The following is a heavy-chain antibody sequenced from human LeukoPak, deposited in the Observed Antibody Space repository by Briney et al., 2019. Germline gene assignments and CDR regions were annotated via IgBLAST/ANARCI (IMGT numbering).Heavy chain of an antibody. V-gene: IGHV1-3*01. Sequence: RASVKVSCKASGYTFTSYAMHWARQTPGQRLEWMGWINAGNGNTKYSQKFQGRVTITRDTSASTAYMELSSLRSEDTAVYYCARVSTDILTGYLTFDYWGQGTLVTVSS. J-gene: IGHJ4*02. CDR1: GYTFTSYA. CDR3: ARVSTDILTGYLTFDY. CDR2: INAGNGNT. D-gene: IGHD3-9*01.